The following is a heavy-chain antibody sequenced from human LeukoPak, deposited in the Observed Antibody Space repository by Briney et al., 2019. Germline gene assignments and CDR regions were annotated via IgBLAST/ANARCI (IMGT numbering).Heavy chain of an antibody. CDR2: MNPNSGNT. D-gene: IGHD6-13*01. CDR1: GYTFTSYD. J-gene: IGHJ4*02. CDR3: AGVFSSSWLFDY. V-gene: IGHV1-8*01. Sequence: ASVKVSCKASGYTFTSYDINWVRQATGQGLEWMGWMNPNSGNTGYAQKFQGRVTMTRNTSISTAYMELSSLRSEDTAVYYCAGVFSSSWLFDYWGQGTLVTVSS.